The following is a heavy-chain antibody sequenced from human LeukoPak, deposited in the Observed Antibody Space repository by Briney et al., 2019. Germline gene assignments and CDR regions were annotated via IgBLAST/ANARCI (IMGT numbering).Heavy chain of an antibody. D-gene: IGHD3-3*02. CDR1: GGSISNYY. CDR2: IYYSGST. CDR3: ARDSSPFTF. V-gene: IGHV4-59*01. J-gene: IGHJ4*02. Sequence: SETLSLTCTVSGGSISNYYWSWIRQPPGKGLEWIGYIYYSGSTNYNPSLKSRVTISVDTSKNQFSLKLSSVTAADTAVYYCARDSSPFTFWGQGTLVTVSS.